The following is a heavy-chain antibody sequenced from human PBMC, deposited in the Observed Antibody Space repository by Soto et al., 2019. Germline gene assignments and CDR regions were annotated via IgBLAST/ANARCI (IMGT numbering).Heavy chain of an antibody. CDR3: GREGAGGVRYFDWLPSGE. J-gene: IGHJ4*02. Sequence: QVQLVESGGGLVKPGGSLRLSCAASGFTFSDYYMSWIRQAPGKGLEWVSYISSSGSTIYYADSVKGRFTISRDNAKKSLYLKMNGLGAEDTAGFYCGREGAGGVRYFDWLPSGEWGQGTLVTVSS. CDR1: GFTFSDYY. D-gene: IGHD3-9*01. CDR2: ISSSGSTI. V-gene: IGHV3-11*01.